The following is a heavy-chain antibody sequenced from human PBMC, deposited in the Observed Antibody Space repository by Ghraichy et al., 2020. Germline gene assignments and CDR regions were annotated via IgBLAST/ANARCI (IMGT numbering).Heavy chain of an antibody. CDR1: GFIFSTYG. CDR3: ARVLAAAANYAMDD. V-gene: IGHV3-33*01. CDR2: IWYDGKNK. Sequence: GESLNISCAASGFIFSTYGMHWVRQAPGKGLEWVALIWYDGKNKYYADSVKGRFTISRDNYKNTVYVQMNSLREEDTAVYYCARVLAAAANYAMDDWGQGTMVTVSS. D-gene: IGHD6-13*01. J-gene: IGHJ6*02.